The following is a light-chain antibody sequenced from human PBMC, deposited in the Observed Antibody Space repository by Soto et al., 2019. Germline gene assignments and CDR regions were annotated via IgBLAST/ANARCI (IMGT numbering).Light chain of an antibody. J-gene: IGKJ4*01. CDR1: NDGGWN. CDR2: DAS. Sequence: DIQMTQSPSSLSASVGDRVTIACHSSNDGGWNLNWFQQKPGEAPKLLIYDASNMERGVPSRFSGSGSGTDFSLTISSLQPEDVATYFCQQYSSMLSFGGGTEVDLK. CDR3: QQYSSMLS. V-gene: IGKV1-33*01.